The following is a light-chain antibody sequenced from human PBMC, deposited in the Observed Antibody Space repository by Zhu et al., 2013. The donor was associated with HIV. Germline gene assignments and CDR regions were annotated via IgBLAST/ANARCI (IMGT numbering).Light chain of an antibody. V-gene: IGLV6-57*01. CDR3: QSSDSTSRV. Sequence: NFMLTQPHSVSESPGKTVTISCTRSSGSIASTYVQWYQQRPGSSPTTVIFENNHRPSGVPDRFSGSIDSSSNSASLTISGLKTEDEADYYCQSSDSTSRVFGGGTKLTVL. J-gene: IGLJ2*01. CDR2: ENN. CDR1: SGSIASTY.